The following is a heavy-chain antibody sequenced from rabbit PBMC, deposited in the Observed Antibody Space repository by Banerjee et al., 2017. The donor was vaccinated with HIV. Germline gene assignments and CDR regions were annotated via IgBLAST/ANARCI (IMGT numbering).Heavy chain of an antibody. J-gene: IGHJ4*01. CDR2: IDAGTSGTT. CDR1: GFSFSNKYV. V-gene: IGHV1S45*01. Sequence: QEQLEESGGDLVKPGGSLTLTCTASGFSFSNKYVMCWVRQAPGKGLEWIACIDAGTSGTTYYANWAKGRFTISKTSSTTVTLQMTSLTAADTATYFCARDAGGDGYSNDLWGPGTLVTVS. CDR3: ARDAGGDGYSNDL. D-gene: IGHD7-1*01.